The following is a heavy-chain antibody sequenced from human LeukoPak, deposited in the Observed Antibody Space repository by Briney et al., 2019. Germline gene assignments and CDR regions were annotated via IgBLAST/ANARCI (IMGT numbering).Heavy chain of an antibody. J-gene: IGHJ4*02. Sequence: PSETLSLTCTVSGGSMSSSSYYWGWIRQPPGKGLEWIGSIYNSGSSHYNPSLKSRVTISVDTSKNQFSLKLSSVTAADTAVYYCARFGSGSTNEYYFDFWGQGTLVTVSS. D-gene: IGHD3-10*01. V-gene: IGHV4-39*07. CDR3: ARFGSGSTNEYYFDF. CDR2: IYNSGSS. CDR1: GGSMSSSSYY.